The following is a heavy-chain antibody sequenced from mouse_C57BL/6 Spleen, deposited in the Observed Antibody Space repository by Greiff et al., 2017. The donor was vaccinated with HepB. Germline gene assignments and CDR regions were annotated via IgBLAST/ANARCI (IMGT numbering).Heavy chain of an antibody. V-gene: IGHV1-63*01. Sequence: VQLQQSGAELVRPGTSVKMSCKASGYTFSNYWIGWAKQRPGHGLEWIGDIYPGGGYTNYNEKFKGKATLTADKSSSTAYMQFSSLTSEDSAIFYCAREEGDGYYFRYCDVWGTGTTVTVSS. CDR2: IYPGGGYT. CDR3: AREEGDGYYFRYCDV. CDR1: GYTFSNYW. D-gene: IGHD2-3*01. J-gene: IGHJ1*03.